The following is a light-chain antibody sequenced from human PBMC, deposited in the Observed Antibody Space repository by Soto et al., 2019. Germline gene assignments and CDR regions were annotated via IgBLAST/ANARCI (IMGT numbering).Light chain of an antibody. V-gene: IGKV3-11*01. CDR1: QSVSSN. Sequence: EIVLTQTPATLSFSPGERATLSCRASQSVSSNLAWYQQKPGQAPRLLIYDASNRATGIPARFSGSGAGTDFTLTISSLEPEDFAVYYCQQRSNWSMYTFGQGTKLEIK. J-gene: IGKJ2*01. CDR3: QQRSNWSMYT. CDR2: DAS.